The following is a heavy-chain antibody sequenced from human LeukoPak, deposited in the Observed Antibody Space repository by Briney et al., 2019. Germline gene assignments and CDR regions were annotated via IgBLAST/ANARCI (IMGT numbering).Heavy chain of an antibody. CDR2: INHSGST. CDR1: GGSFGGYY. D-gene: IGHD3-10*01. J-gene: IGHJ4*02. V-gene: IGHV4-34*01. Sequence: SETLSLTCAVYGGSFGGYYWSWIRQPPGKGLEWIGEINHSGSTNYNPSLKSRVTISVDTSKNQFSLKLSSVTAADTAVYYCARDPGLALNYWGQGTLVTVSS. CDR3: ARDPGLALNY.